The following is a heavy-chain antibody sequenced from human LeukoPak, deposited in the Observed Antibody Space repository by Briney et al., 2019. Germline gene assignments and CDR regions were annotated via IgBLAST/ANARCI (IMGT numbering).Heavy chain of an antibody. D-gene: IGHD6-6*01. CDR3: AKIAARDTGDGY. J-gene: IGHJ4*02. Sequence: ASVKLSCKASGYTFTSNHIHWVRQAPGQGLEWMGVINPSGDSTSYAPNFQGRVTVTRDTSTSTVYMELSSLRSEDTAIYYCAKIAARDTGDGYWGQGTLVTVSS. CDR2: INPSGDST. V-gene: IGHV1-46*01. CDR1: GYTFTSNH.